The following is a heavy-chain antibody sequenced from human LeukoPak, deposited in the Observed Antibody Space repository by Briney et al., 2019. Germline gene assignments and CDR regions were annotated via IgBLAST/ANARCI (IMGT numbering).Heavy chain of an antibody. CDR3: ARSRSGYSYDHAAFDI. J-gene: IGHJ3*02. V-gene: IGHV4-59*01. D-gene: IGHD5-18*01. Sequence: SETLSLTCTVSGGSISSYYWSWIRQPPGKGLEWIAYIDYRGSTTYNPSLKSRVTISVDTSRNQFSLKLSSVTAADTAVYYCARSRSGYSYDHAAFDIWGQGTMVTVAS. CDR2: IDYRGST. CDR1: GGSISSYY.